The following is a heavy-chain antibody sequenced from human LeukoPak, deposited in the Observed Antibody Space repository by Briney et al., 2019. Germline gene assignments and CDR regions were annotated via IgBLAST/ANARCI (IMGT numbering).Heavy chain of an antibody. CDR1: GFTFSSYA. Sequence: GGSLRLSCAASGFTFSSYAMSWVRQAPGKGLEWVSSMSDSGGITSYADSVKGQFTISRDNSKNTLYLQMNSLRAEDTAVYYCAKNPYYSILTGYPYFDYWGQGTLVTVSS. D-gene: IGHD3-9*01. CDR3: AKNPYYSILTGYPYFDY. J-gene: IGHJ4*02. CDR2: MSDSGGIT. V-gene: IGHV3-23*01.